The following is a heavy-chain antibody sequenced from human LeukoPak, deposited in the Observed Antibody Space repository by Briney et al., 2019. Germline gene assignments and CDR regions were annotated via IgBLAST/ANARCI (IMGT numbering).Heavy chain of an antibody. J-gene: IGHJ4*02. V-gene: IGHV3-30*03. Sequence: AGGSLRLSCAASGFTFSSYGMHWVRQAPGKGLEWVAVISRDGSNEYYAESVKGRFTISRDNSKNTLYLQMNSLRTEDTAVYYCFAGYYDSSGSYFDYWGQGTLVTVSS. CDR3: FAGYYDSSGSYFDY. CDR1: GFTFSSYG. CDR2: ISRDGSNE. D-gene: IGHD3-22*01.